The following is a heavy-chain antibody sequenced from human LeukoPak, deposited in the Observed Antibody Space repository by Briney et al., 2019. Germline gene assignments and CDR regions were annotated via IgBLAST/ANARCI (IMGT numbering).Heavy chain of an antibody. CDR3: ARHPFATPFDY. J-gene: IGHJ4*02. CDR1: GGSISGNY. D-gene: IGHD2-15*01. CDR2: AYSSGHT. V-gene: IGHV4-59*08. Sequence: SETLSLTCTVSGGSISGNYWSWIQQPPGKGLEWIGYAYSSGHTNYNSSLKSRVTMSLDTSKSQFSLRLSSVTAADTAVYFCARHPFATPFDYWGPGTLVTVSS.